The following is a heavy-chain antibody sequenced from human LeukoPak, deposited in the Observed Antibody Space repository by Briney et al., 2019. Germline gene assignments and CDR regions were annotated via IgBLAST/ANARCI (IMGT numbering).Heavy chain of an antibody. J-gene: IGHJ5*02. D-gene: IGHD2-15*01. CDR1: GGSISSYY. V-gene: IGHV4-59*08. CDR3: ARHRSPYCSGGSCYSESWFDP. Sequence: SETLSLTCTVSGGSISSYYWSWIRQPPGKGLEGIGYIYYSGITNYNPSLKSRVTISVDTSKNQFSLKLSSVTAADTAVYYCARHRSPYCSGGSCYSESWFDPWGQGTLVTVSS. CDR2: IYYSGIT.